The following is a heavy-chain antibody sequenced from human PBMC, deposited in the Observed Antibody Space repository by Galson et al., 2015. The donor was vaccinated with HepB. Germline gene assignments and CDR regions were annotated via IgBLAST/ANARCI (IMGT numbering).Heavy chain of an antibody. D-gene: IGHD3-22*01. Sequence: SLRLSCAASGFTFSSYGMHWVRQAPGKGLEWVAVISYDGSNKYYADSVKGRFTISRDNSKNTLYLQMNSLRAEDTAVYYCAKDGTSTDYDSSGSDYWGQGTLVTVSS. CDR1: GFTFSSYG. J-gene: IGHJ4*02. CDR2: ISYDGSNK. CDR3: AKDGTSTDYDSSGSDY. V-gene: IGHV3-30*18.